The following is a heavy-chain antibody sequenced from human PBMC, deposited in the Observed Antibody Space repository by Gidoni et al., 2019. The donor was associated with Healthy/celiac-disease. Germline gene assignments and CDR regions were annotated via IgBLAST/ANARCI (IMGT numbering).Heavy chain of an antibody. CDR1: GGSACSGCYH. Sequence: QVQLQESGPGLVKPSETLSLTCTVSGGSACSGCYHWSWIRQPPGKGLEWIGYIYYSGSTNYNPSLKSRVTISVDTSKNQFSLKLSSVTAADTAVYYCARRTGYDSSGYLGGQVAVDIWGQGTMVTVSS. J-gene: IGHJ3*02. CDR2: IYYSGST. D-gene: IGHD3-22*01. CDR3: ARRTGYDSSGYLGGQVAVDI. V-gene: IGHV4-61*01.